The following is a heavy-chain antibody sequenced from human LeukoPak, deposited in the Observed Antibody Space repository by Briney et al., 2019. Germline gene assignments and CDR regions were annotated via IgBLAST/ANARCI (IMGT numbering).Heavy chain of an antibody. D-gene: IGHD4-17*01. CDR3: ARGRAGYGDENWYFDL. J-gene: IGHJ2*01. CDR1: GGSISSGDYY. Sequence: SQTLSLTCTVSGGSISSGDYYWSWIRQPPGKGLEWIGYIYYSGSTYYNPSLKSRVTISVDTSKNQFSLKLSSVTAADTAVYYCARGRAGYGDENWYFDLWGRGTLVTVSS. V-gene: IGHV4-30-4*01. CDR2: IYYSGST.